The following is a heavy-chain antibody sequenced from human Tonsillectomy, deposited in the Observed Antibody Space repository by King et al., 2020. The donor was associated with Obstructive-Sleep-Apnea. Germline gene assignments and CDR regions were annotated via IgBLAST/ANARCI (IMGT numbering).Heavy chain of an antibody. CDR1: GFTFSSYA. D-gene: IGHD3-3*01. CDR2: IIGSGGST. V-gene: IGHV3-23*04. CDR3: AKGHVLRFLEWLTDY. J-gene: IGHJ4*02. Sequence: VQLVESGGGLVQPGGSLRLSCAASGFTFSSYAMSWVRRAPGKGLEWVSAIIGSGGSTYYADSVKGRFTITLDNSKNTLNLQMNSLRAEDTAVYYCAKGHVLRFLEWLTDYWGQGTLVTVSS.